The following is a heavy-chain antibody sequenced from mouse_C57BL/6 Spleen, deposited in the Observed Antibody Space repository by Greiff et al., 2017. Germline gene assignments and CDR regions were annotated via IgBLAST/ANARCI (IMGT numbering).Heavy chain of an antibody. CDR3: ARHYYGSSPYYVDY. Sequence: VQLQQPGAELVRPGSSVKLSCKASGYTFTSYWMHWVKQRPIQGLEWIGNIDPSDSETHYNQKFKDKATLTVDKSSSTAYMQLSSLTSEDSAVYYCARHYYGSSPYYVDYWGQGTTLTVSS. CDR1: GYTFTSYW. CDR2: IDPSDSET. D-gene: IGHD1-1*01. J-gene: IGHJ2*01. V-gene: IGHV1-52*01.